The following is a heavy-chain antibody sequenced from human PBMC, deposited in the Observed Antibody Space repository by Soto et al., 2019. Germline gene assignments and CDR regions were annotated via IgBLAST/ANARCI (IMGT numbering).Heavy chain of an antibody. V-gene: IGHV3-23*01. Sequence: GGSLRLSCAASGFTFSSYAMSWVRQAPGKGPEWVSAISGSGGSTYYADSVKGRFTISRDNSKNTLYLQMNSLRAEDTAVYYCANPFTYCSGGSCYGMDVWGQGTTVTVSS. CDR1: GFTFSSYA. CDR3: ANPFTYCSGGSCYGMDV. D-gene: IGHD2-15*01. J-gene: IGHJ6*02. CDR2: ISGSGGST.